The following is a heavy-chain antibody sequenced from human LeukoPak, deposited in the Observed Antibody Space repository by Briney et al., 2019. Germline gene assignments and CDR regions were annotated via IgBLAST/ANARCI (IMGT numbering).Heavy chain of an antibody. D-gene: IGHD2-2*02. V-gene: IGHV1-69*02. CDR1: GGTLNSDT. CDR2: VIPVLGVT. CDR3: ASCAGSGCYTEAFAI. J-gene: IGHJ3*02. Sequence: SVKVSXKASGGTLNSDTLSWVRQAPGQGLEWVGRVIPVLGVTNYAQNFQGRVTITADRTTGTTHMELSSLKSEDTAMYYCASCAGSGCYTEAFAIWGQGTLVIVSS.